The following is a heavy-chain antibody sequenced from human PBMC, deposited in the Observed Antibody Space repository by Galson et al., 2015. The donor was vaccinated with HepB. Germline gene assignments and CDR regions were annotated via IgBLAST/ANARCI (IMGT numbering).Heavy chain of an antibody. V-gene: IGHV1-18*01. CDR2: ISGYNGNT. Sequence: SVKVSCKAVGDTLNNYAVSWVRQAPGEGLQWMGWISGYNGNTNYAESLQGRVTMTTDTSSTTAYMELSSLRSEDTAVYYCRLEGPLESWGPGTLVTVSS. J-gene: IGHJ4*02. CDR3: RLEGPLES. CDR1: GDTLNNYA. D-gene: IGHD1-1*01.